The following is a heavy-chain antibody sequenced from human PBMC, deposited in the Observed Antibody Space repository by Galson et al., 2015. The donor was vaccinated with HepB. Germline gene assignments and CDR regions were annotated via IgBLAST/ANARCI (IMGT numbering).Heavy chain of an antibody. V-gene: IGHV3-9*01. D-gene: IGHD2-15*01. Sequence: SLRLSCAASGFTFDDYAMHWVRQAPGKGLEWVSGISWNSGSIGYADSVKGRFTISRDNAKNSLYLQMNSLRAEDTALYYCAKDRDCSGGSCYHDAFDIWGQGTMVTVSS. CDR1: GFTFDDYA. CDR3: AKDRDCSGGSCYHDAFDI. J-gene: IGHJ3*02. CDR2: ISWNSGSI.